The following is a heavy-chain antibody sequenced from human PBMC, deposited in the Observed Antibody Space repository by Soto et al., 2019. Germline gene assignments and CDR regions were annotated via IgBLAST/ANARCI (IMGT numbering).Heavy chain of an antibody. V-gene: IGHV1-2*02. CDR3: ARAGLAYCGGDCYSVMDV. J-gene: IGHJ6*02. D-gene: IGHD2-21*01. Sequence: ASVRVSCKASGYTFTGYYMHWVRQAPGQGLEWMGWINPNSGGTNYAQKFQGRVTMTRDTSISTAYMELSRLRSDDTAVYYCARAGLAYCGGDCYSVMDVSGQVTPGTLSS. CDR2: INPNSGGT. CDR1: GYTFTGYY.